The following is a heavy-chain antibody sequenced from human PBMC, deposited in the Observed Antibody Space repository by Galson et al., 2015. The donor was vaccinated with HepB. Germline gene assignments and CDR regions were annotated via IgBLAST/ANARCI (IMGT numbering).Heavy chain of an antibody. V-gene: IGHV1-69*01. D-gene: IGHD3-10*01. CDR3: ARGGITMVRGVIMSSENDY. J-gene: IGHJ4*02. CDR1: GGTFSSYA. Sequence: SCKASGGTFSSYAVSWVRQAPGQGLEWMGGIIPIFGTANYAQKFQGRVTITADESTSTAYMELSSLRSEDTAVYYCARGGITMVRGVIMSSENDYWGQGTLVTVSS. CDR2: IIPIFGTA.